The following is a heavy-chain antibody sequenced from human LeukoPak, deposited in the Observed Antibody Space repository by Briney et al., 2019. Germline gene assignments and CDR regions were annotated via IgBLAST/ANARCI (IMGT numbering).Heavy chain of an antibody. CDR1: GFTFSSYE. CDR2: ISSSGSTM. V-gene: IGHV3-48*03. Sequence: GGSLRLSCAASGFTFSSYEMNWVRQAPGKCLEWVSYISSSGSTMYYADSVKGRFTISRDNAKNSLYLQMNSLRAEDTAVYYCARKYGSWYDYWGQGTLVTVSS. J-gene: IGHJ4*02. CDR3: ARKYGSWYDY. D-gene: IGHD6-13*01.